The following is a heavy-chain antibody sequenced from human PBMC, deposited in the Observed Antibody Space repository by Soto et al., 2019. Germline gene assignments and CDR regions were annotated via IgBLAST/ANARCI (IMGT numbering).Heavy chain of an antibody. CDR1: GYTFTSYG. V-gene: IGHV1-18*01. J-gene: IGHJ4*02. CDR3: ARDRAHSYGYAEIDY. Sequence: ASVKVSCKASGYTFTSYGISWVRQAPGQGLEWMGWISAYNGNTNYAQKLQGRVTMTTDTSASTAYMELRSLRSDDTAVYYCARDRAHSYGYAEIDYWGQGTLVTVSS. CDR2: ISAYNGNT. D-gene: IGHD5-18*01.